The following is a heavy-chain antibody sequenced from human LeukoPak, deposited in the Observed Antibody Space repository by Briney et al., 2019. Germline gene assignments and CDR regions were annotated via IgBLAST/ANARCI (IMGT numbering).Heavy chain of an antibody. D-gene: IGHD4-17*01. V-gene: IGHV1-69*13. Sequence: SVKVSCKASGGTFSSYAFSWVRQAPGQGLEWVGGIIPIFGTTNYAQKFQGRVTITADESTSTAYMELSSLRSGDTAVYYCARDLDYGDYPYNYYGVDVWGQGTTVTVSS. CDR3: ARDLDYGDYPYNYYGVDV. CDR2: IIPIFGTT. J-gene: IGHJ6*02. CDR1: GGTFSSYA.